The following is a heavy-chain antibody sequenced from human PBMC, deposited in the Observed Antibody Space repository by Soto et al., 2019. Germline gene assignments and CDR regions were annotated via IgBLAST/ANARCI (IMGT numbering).Heavy chain of an antibody. CDR2: FDPEDGET. J-gene: IGHJ4*02. CDR3: ATEPRDNYYHRNGDRRGGEY. V-gene: IGHV1-24*01. D-gene: IGHD3-22*01. CDR1: GYSLTELS. Sequence: ASVKVSCKVSGYSLTELSMHWVRQAPGKGLEWMGGFDPEDGETVYEQKFQSRVTMTEYTSTDTAYMELSTLRSEDTAVYYCATEPRDNYYHRNGDRRGGEYWGQGTLVTVSS.